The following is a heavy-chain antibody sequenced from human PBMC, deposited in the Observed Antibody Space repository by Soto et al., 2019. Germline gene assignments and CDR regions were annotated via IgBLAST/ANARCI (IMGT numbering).Heavy chain of an antibody. CDR1: VFYLAIDGVG. D-gene: IGHD4-17*01. Sequence: QITLKESGPTLVKPTQTLTLTSPFSVFYLAIDGVGLGGFRQPPGRALEWLALIYWDDDKHYSPSLKSRLTITKDTSKNQVVLTMTNMDPVDTATYYCAHRTGYGALFDYWGQVTLVTVSS. J-gene: IGHJ4*02. CDR3: AHRTGYGALFDY. V-gene: IGHV2-5*02. CDR2: IYWDDDK.